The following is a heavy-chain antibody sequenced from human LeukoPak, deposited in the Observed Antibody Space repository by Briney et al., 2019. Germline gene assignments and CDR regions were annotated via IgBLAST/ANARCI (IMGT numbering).Heavy chain of an antibody. V-gene: IGHV4-39*01. D-gene: IGHD3-10*01. CDR3: GRGGPYYYGSGSYYGFDY. CDR2: IYYSGNT. Sequence: SETLSLTCTVSGGSISSGSYYWSWIRQPAGKGLEWIGSIYYSGNTYYNASLKSQVSISIDTSKNQFSLKLTSVTAADTAVYYCGRGGPYYYGSGSYYGFDYWGQGTLVTVSS. CDR1: GGSISSGSYY. J-gene: IGHJ4*02.